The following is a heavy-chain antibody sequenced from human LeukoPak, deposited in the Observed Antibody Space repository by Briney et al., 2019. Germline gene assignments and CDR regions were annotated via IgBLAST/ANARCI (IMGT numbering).Heavy chain of an antibody. D-gene: IGHD1-26*01. CDR2: ISGDESST. CDR3: AREGGSFLRYFDS. V-gene: IGHV3-74*01. J-gene: IGHJ4*02. Sequence: GGSLRLSCAASDFTFSSYWMHWVRQAPGEGLVWVSRISGDESSTSYADSVKGRFTISRDNARNTLFLQMNSLRAEDTAVYYCAREGGSFLRYFDSWGQGTLVTVSS. CDR1: DFTFSSYW.